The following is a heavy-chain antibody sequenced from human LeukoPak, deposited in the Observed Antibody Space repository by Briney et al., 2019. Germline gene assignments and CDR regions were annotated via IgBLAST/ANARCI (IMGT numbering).Heavy chain of an antibody. V-gene: IGHV3-20*04. J-gene: IGHJ6*03. CDR1: GFTFDDYA. D-gene: IGHD2-2*01. CDR2: INCDGTST. CDR3: ARSPAGYCTSASCPSYYYMDV. Sequence: GGSLRLSCAASGFTFDDYAMSWVRQAPGKGLEWVSGINCDGTSTSYGASVKGRFTISRDNAKNSLYLQMNSLRAEDTAFYYCARSPAGYCTSASCPSYYYMDVWGKGTTVTVSS.